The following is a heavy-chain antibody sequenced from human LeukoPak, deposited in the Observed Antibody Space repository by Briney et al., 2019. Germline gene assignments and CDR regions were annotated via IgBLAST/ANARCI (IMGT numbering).Heavy chain of an antibody. V-gene: IGHV3-11*01. J-gene: IGHJ6*03. Sequence: GGSLRLSCAASGFTFSDYYMSWIRQAPGKGLEWVSYISSIGSTIYYADSMKGRLTISRDNAKNSLYLQMNSLRAEDTAVYYCARMREDIVVVPAALAYYYYMAVWGKGTTVTVSS. CDR1: GFTFSDYY. CDR2: ISSIGSTI. CDR3: ARMREDIVVVPAALAYYYYMAV. D-gene: IGHD2-2*01.